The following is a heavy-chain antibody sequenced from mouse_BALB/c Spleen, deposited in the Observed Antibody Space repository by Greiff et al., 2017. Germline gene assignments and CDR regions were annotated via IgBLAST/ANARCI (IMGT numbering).Heavy chain of an antibody. J-gene: IGHJ2*01. Sequence: QVQLQQSGPQLVRPGASVKISCKASGYSFTSYWMHWVKQRPGQGLEWIGMIDPSDSETRLNQKFKDKATLTVDKSSSTAYMQLSSPTSEDSAVYYCARRGYGSSPDYWGQGTTLTVSS. D-gene: IGHD1-1*01. CDR3: ARRGYGSSPDY. CDR2: IDPSDSET. V-gene: IGHV1S127*01. CDR1: GYSFTSYW.